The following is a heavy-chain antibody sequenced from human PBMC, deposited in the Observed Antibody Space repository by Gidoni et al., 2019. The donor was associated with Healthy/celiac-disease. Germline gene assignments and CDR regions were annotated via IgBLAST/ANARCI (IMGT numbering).Heavy chain of an antibody. V-gene: IGHV3-13*01. Sequence: EVQLVESGGGLVQPGGSLRPPWAASGFTFSSYDMHWVRQATGKGLEWVSAIGTAGDTYYPGSVKGRFTISRENAKNSLYLQMNSLRAGDTAVYYCARGNSRILDVWGKGTTVTVSS. CDR1: GFTFSSYD. D-gene: IGHD2-15*01. J-gene: IGHJ6*04. CDR3: ARGNSRILDV. CDR2: IGTAGDT.